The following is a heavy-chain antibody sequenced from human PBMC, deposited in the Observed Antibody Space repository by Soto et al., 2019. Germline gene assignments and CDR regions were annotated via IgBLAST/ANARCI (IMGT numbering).Heavy chain of an antibody. J-gene: IGHJ6*02. V-gene: IGHV5-51*01. CDR2: IYPGDSDT. CDR3: ARNLASHTNYYYGVDV. CDR1: GYSFTSYW. D-gene: IGHD1-1*01. Sequence: GESLKISCKGSGYSFTSYWIGWVRQMPGKGLEWMGIIYPGDSDTRYNPSLKSRVTISVDTSKNQFSLKLTSVTAADTAVYYCARNLASHTNYYYGVDVWGQGTTVTVSS.